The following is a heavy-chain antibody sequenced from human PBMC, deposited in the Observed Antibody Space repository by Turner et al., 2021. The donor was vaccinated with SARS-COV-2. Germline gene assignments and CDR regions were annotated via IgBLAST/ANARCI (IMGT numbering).Heavy chain of an antibody. CDR2: IYYSGNT. V-gene: IGHV4-39*01. CDR3: ARLPERYFFDY. Sequence: LQLRASGPGLLRPSRTLSLPCTVSGGSITKNYDYWGWIRQPPGKRLEWIGSIYYSGNTYYNPSLKSRVTISVDTSKSQFSLKLSSVTAADTAVYYCARLPERYFFDYWGQGALVTVSS. J-gene: IGHJ4*02. CDR1: GGSITKNYDY.